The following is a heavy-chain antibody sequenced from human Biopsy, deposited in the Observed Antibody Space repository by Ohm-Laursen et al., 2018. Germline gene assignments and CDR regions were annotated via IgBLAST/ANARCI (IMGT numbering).Heavy chain of an antibody. J-gene: IGHJ6*02. CDR1: GFTFSSYA. CDR3: ATSGAADSWGNYYGMDV. D-gene: IGHD3-16*01. Sequence: GSLRLSCAASGFTFSSYAMGWVRQAPGKGLEWVSSISGSSTYIYYADSVKGRFTISRDNAKNSLSLQMNSLRADDTAVYYCATSGAADSWGNYYGMDVWGQGTTVTVPS. CDR2: ISGSSTYI. V-gene: IGHV3-21*01.